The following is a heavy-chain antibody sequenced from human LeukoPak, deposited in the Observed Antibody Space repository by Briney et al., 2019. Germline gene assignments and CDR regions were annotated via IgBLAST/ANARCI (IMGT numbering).Heavy chain of an antibody. J-gene: IGHJ4*02. CDR1: GFTFDDYA. D-gene: IGHD4-23*01. Sequence: GGSLRLSCAASGFTFDDYAMHWVRQAPGKGLEWVSGISWNSGSIGYADSVKGRFTISRDNAKNSLYLQMNSLRAEDTAVYHCARVSYGGNSEYFDYWGQGTLVTVSS. CDR2: ISWNSGSI. CDR3: ARVSYGGNSEYFDY. V-gene: IGHV3-9*01.